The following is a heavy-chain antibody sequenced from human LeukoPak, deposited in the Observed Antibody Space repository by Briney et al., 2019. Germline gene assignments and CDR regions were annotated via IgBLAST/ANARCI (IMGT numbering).Heavy chain of an antibody. D-gene: IGHD2-15*01. CDR2: INHDGTT. V-gene: IGHV4-34*01. Sequence: SETLSLTCTVDGGSFRAYYWSWIRQPPGKWLEWIGEINHDGTTNYNPSLKSRVTISVDTYKNKVLLKMRFVTAADTAVYYCERGINILYYFDYWGQGSLVTVSS. CDR3: ERGINILYYFDY. CDR1: GGSFRAYY. J-gene: IGHJ4*02.